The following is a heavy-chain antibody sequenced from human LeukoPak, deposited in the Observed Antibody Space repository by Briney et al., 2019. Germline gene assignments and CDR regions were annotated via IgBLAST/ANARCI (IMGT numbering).Heavy chain of an antibody. CDR3: ASTRHVSGSYDFDY. J-gene: IGHJ4*02. Sequence: GGSLRLSCAASGFTVSSNYMSWVRQAPGKGLEWVSVIYSGGSTYYADSVKGRFTISRDNSKNTLYLQMNSLRAEDTAVYYCASTRHVSGSYDFDYWGQGTLVTVSS. V-gene: IGHV3-53*05. CDR1: GFTVSSNY. CDR2: IYSGGST. D-gene: IGHD3-16*01.